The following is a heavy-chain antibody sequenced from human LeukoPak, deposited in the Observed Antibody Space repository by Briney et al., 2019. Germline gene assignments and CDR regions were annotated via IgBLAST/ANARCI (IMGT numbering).Heavy chain of an antibody. D-gene: IGHD6-19*01. CDR3: ARDRPGWYLPLSY. CDR2: INPNSGGT. V-gene: IGHV1-2*02. J-gene: IGHJ4*02. CDR1: GYTFTGYY. Sequence: ASVKVSCKASGYTFTGYYMHWVRQAPGQGLEWMGWINPNSGGTNYAQKFQGRVTMTRDTSISTAYMELSRLRSDDTAVYYCARDRPGWYLPLSYWGQGTLVTVSS.